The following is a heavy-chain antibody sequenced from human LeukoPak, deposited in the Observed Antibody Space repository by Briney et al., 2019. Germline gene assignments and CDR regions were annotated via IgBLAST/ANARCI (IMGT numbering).Heavy chain of an antibody. CDR1: GSTFSSYS. CDR3: ARATRLRASVTPLGY. D-gene: IGHD5-18*01. CDR2: ISSSSSTI. J-gene: IGHJ4*02. V-gene: IGHV3-48*04. Sequence: AGGSLRLSCAASGSTFSSYSMNWVRQAPGKGLEWVSYISSSSSTIYYADSVKGRFTISRDNAKNSLYLQMNSLRAEDTAVYYCARATRLRASVTPLGYWGQGTLVTVSS.